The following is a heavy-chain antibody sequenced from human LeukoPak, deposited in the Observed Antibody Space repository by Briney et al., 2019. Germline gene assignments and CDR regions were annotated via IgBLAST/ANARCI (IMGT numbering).Heavy chain of an antibody. J-gene: IGHJ4*02. CDR3: AVDRGYFDY. CDR1: GGTFSSYA. V-gene: IGHV1-69*13. Sequence: GASVTVSCKASGGTFSSYAISWVRQAPRQGLEWMGGIIPIFGTANYAQKFQGRVTITADESTSTAYMELSSLRSEDTAVYYCAVDRGYFDYWGQGALVTVSS. D-gene: IGHD1-14*01. CDR2: IIPIFGTA.